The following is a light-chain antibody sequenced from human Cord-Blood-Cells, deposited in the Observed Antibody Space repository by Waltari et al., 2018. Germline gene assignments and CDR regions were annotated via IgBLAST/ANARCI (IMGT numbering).Light chain of an antibody. CDR2: AAS. CDR1: QSISSY. J-gene: IGKJ4*02. Sequence: DIQMTQSPSSLSASVGDRVTITGRASQSISSYLNWYQQKPGKAPKLLIYAASSLQSGVPSSFSGSGSGTDFTLTISSLQPEDFATYYCQQSYSTPPTFGGGTKVEIK. V-gene: IGKV1-39*01. CDR3: QQSYSTPPT.